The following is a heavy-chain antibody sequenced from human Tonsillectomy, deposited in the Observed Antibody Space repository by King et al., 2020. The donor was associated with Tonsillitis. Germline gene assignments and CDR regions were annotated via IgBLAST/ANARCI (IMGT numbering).Heavy chain of an antibody. CDR3: ARSREQWLATSAFDI. Sequence: QLVQSGGGLVKPGGSLRLSCAASGFTFSDYYMTWIRQAPGKGLEWVSYISTSSGYTNYADSVKGRFTISRDIAKNSPYLQMNSLRADDTAVYYCARSREQWLATSAFDIWGQGTMVTVSS. J-gene: IGHJ3*02. V-gene: IGHV3-11*05. CDR1: GFTFSDYY. D-gene: IGHD6-19*01. CDR2: ISTSSGYT.